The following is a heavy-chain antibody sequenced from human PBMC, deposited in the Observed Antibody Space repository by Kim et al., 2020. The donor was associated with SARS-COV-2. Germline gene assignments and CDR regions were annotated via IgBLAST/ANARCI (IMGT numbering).Heavy chain of an antibody. CDR2: IYYSGST. CDR3: AGDSSSRPSYYYYYGMDV. V-gene: IGHV4-39*01. J-gene: IGHJ6*02. Sequence: SETLSLTCTVSGGSISSSSYYWGWIRQPPGKGLEWIGSIYYSGSTYYNPSLKSRVTISVDTSKNQFSLKLSSVTAADTAVYYCAGDSSSRPSYYYYYGMDVGGQGTTVTVSS. D-gene: IGHD6-6*01. CDR1: GGSISSSSYY.